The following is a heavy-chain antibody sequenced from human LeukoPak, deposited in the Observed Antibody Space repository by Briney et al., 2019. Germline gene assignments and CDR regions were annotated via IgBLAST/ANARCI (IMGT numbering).Heavy chain of an antibody. Sequence: PGGSLRLSCAASGFTFRTYAMSWVRQAPGKGLEWVSGISGSDGSTYYADSVKGRFTISRDNSKNTVYLQMNSLRAEDTAVYYCAKARRSACSTSCYPFDYWGQGTLVTVSS. V-gene: IGHV3-23*01. CDR2: ISGSDGST. CDR3: AKARRSACSTSCYPFDY. CDR1: GFTFRTYA. D-gene: IGHD2-2*01. J-gene: IGHJ4*02.